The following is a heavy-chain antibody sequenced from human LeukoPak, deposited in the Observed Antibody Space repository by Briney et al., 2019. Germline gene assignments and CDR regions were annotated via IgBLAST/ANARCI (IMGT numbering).Heavy chain of an antibody. V-gene: IGHV3-30-3*01. CDR2: ISYDGTNK. D-gene: IGHD6-19*01. CDR3: ARDLGSSGWYYFDY. CDR1: GFTFSNYA. Sequence: PGGSLRLSCAASGFTFSNYAMHWVRQAPGKGLEWVAIISYDGTNKYYADSVEGRFTISRDNSKNTLYLQMNSLRPEDTAVYYCARDLGSSGWYYFDYWGQGTLVTVSS. J-gene: IGHJ4*02.